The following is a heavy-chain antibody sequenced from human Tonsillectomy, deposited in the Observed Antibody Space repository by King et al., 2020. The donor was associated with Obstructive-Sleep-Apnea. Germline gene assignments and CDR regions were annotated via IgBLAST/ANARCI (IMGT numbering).Heavy chain of an antibody. J-gene: IGHJ4*02. CDR3: AKGLYYGDYEGWAYYFDY. Sequence: VQLVESGGGVVQPGRSLRLSCAASGFTFSSFGMHWVRQAPGKGLEWVAVISYDGSNKYYADSVKGRFTISRDNSKNTLFLQMNSLRAEDTAVYYCAKGLYYGDYEGWAYYFDYWGQGTLVTVSS. D-gene: IGHD4-17*01. V-gene: IGHV3-30*18. CDR1: GFTFSSFG. CDR2: ISYDGSNK.